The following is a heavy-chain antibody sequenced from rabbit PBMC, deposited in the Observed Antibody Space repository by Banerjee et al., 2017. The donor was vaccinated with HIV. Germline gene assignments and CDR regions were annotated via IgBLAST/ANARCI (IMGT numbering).Heavy chain of an antibody. Sequence: SLEESGGGLVQPEGSLTLTCTAAGFELSRSYYISWVRQAPGKGVEWGACLHAGFSGDTDYASWAKGRFSISKTSSTTVTLQMTSLTAADTATYFCSRDLAGVIGWNFNLWGPGTLVTVS. CDR2: LHAGFSGDT. CDR3: SRDLAGVIGWNFNL. J-gene: IGHJ4*01. CDR1: GFELSRSYY. V-gene: IGHV1S40*01. D-gene: IGHD4-1*01.